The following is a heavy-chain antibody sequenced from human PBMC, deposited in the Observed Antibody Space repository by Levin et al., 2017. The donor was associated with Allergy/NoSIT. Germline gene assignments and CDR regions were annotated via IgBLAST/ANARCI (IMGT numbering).Heavy chain of an antibody. J-gene: IGHJ4*02. D-gene: IGHD3-3*01. Sequence: AGGSLRLSCAASGFTFSNRAMTWVRQAAGKGLEWVSGITGGGDNTHYAASGKGRFTISRDNSKNTLYLQMNSLRAEDAAIYYGAKGITIFGVGRLDYWGQGTLVTVSS. CDR3: AKGITIFGVGRLDY. CDR1: GFTFSNRA. V-gene: IGHV3-23*01. CDR2: ITGGGDNT.